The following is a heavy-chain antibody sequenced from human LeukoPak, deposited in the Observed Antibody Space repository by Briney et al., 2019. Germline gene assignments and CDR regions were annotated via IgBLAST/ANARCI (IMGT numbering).Heavy chain of an antibody. J-gene: IGHJ3*02. V-gene: IGHV1-69*13. D-gene: IGHD2-15*01. CDR1: GGTFSSYA. Sequence: SVKVSCKASGGTFSSYAISWVRQAPGQGLEWMGGIIAIFGTANYAQKFQGRVTITADESTSTAYMELSSLRSEDTAVYYCARDLRYCSGGSCSDAFDIWGQGTMVTVSS. CDR3: ARDLRYCSGGSCSDAFDI. CDR2: IIAIFGTA.